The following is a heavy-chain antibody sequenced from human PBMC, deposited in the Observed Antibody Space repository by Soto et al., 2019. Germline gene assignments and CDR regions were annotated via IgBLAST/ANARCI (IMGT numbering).Heavy chain of an antibody. CDR3: ASEVPDIVHCSSTSCPPGL. V-gene: IGHV1-69*01. CDR1: GGTFSSYA. D-gene: IGHD2-2*01. Sequence: QVQLVQSGAEVKKPGSSVKVSCKASGGTFSSYAISWVRQAPGQGLEWMGGIIPIFGTANYAQKFQGRVTITADESTSTAYMELSSLRSEDTAVYYCASEVPDIVHCSSTSCPPGLWGQGTLVTVSS. CDR2: IIPIFGTA. J-gene: IGHJ4*02.